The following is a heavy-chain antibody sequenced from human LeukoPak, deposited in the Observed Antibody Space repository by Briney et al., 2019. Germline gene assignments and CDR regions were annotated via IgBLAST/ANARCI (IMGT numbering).Heavy chain of an antibody. CDR3: ARESGSYTSLDY. D-gene: IGHD1-26*01. J-gene: IGHJ4*02. CDR2: ISSSSSYI. Sequence: GGSLRLSCAASGFTFSSYEMNWVRQAPGKGLEWVSSISSSSSYIYYADSVKGRFTISRDNAKNSLYLQMNSLRAEDTAVYYCARESGSYTSLDYWGQGTLVTVSS. CDR1: GFTFSSYE. V-gene: IGHV3-21*01.